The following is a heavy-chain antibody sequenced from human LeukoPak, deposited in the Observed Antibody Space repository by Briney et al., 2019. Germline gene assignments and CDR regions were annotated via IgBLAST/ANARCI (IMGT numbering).Heavy chain of an antibody. Sequence: ASVKVSCKASGYTFTTYGVTWVRQAPGQGLEWMGWISVYNGNTNYAQKLQGRVTMTTDTSTSTAYMELRSLRSDDTAVYYCARVARFWGYYDSSGSYFDYWGQGTLVTVSS. D-gene: IGHD3-22*01. CDR3: ARVARFWGYYDSSGSYFDY. J-gene: IGHJ4*02. V-gene: IGHV1-18*01. CDR2: ISVYNGNT. CDR1: GYTFTTYG.